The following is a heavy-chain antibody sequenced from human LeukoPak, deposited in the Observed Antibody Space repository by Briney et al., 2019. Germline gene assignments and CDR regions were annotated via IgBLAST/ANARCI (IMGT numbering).Heavy chain of an antibody. CDR2: ISWDGGST. CDR3: AKDGYSSSRYSYYYYYYMDV. CDR1: GFTFDDYT. V-gene: IGHV3-43*01. Sequence: GGSLRLSCAASGFTFDDYTMHWVRQAPGKGLEWVSLISWDGGSTYYADSVKGRFTTSRDNSKNSLYLQMNSLRTEDTALYYCAKDGYSSSRYSYYYYYYMDVWGKGTTVTVSS. J-gene: IGHJ6*03. D-gene: IGHD6-13*01.